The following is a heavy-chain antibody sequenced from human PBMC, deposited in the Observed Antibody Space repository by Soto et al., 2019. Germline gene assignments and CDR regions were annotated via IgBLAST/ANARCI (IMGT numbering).Heavy chain of an antibody. CDR3: AKDLYNSGWYNYFDP. Sequence: GGSLRLSCVASGFTFSTNGMHWVRQAPGKGLEWVAMISYDGTSTYYADSVKGRFTIYRDNSKNTLSLVMDSPRAEDTAVYFCAKDLYNSGWYNYFDPWGQGTPVTVSS. CDR1: GFTFSTNG. D-gene: IGHD6-19*01. J-gene: IGHJ5*02. V-gene: IGHV3-30*18. CDR2: ISYDGTST.